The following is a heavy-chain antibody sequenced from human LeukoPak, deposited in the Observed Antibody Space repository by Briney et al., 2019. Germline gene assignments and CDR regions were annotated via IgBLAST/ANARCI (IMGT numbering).Heavy chain of an antibody. CDR2: ISGRGGST. Sequence: GGSLRLSCAASGFTFSSYGMSWVRQAPGKGLEWVSVISGRGGSTYYGDSVKGRFTISSDNSKNTLYLQMNSLGAEDTAVYYCAKDGIVGARATDAFDFWGQGTMVTVSS. V-gene: IGHV3-23*01. CDR3: AKDGIVGARATDAFDF. J-gene: IGHJ3*01. CDR1: GFTFSSYG. D-gene: IGHD1-26*01.